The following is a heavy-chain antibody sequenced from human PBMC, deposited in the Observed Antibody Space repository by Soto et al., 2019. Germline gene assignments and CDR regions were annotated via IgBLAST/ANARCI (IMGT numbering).Heavy chain of an antibody. J-gene: IGHJ4*02. Sequence: EVQLLESGGGLVQPGGSLRLSCAASGFTFSSYAMSWVRQAPGKGLEWVSAISGSGGSTYYADSVKGRFTISRDNSKNTLFLQMNSLRAEDTAVYYCAKIPRRKGVVLMFYYFDYWGQGTLVTVSS. V-gene: IGHV3-23*01. D-gene: IGHD2-8*01. CDR2: ISGSGGST. CDR1: GFTFSSYA. CDR3: AKIPRRKGVVLMFYYFDY.